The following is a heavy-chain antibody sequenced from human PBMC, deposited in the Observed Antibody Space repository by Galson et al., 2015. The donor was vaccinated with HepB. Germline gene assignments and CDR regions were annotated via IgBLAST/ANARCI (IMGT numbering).Heavy chain of an antibody. J-gene: IGHJ4*02. D-gene: IGHD6-13*01. CDR3: ARHVGKGVYEQQLVVGY. CDR1: GYSFTSYW. Sequence: QSGAEVKKPGESLRISCKGSGYSFTSYWISWVRQMPGKGLEWMGRIDPSDSYTNYSPSFQGHVTISADKSISTAYLQWSSLKASDTAMYYCARHVGKGVYEQQLVVGYWGQGTLVTVSS. CDR2: IDPSDSYT. V-gene: IGHV5-10-1*01.